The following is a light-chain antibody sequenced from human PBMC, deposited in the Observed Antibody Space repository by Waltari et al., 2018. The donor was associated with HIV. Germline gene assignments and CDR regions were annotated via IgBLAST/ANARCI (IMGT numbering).Light chain of an antibody. CDR1: SSTIRANYD. CDR3: QSYDSTLSGWV. V-gene: IGLV1-40*01. Sequence: QSVLTQPPSVSGAPGPRVTISCTGPSSTIRANYDGHWYRQLPGTAPQVLIYGTNNRPSGVPDRFSGSKSGTSASLAITGLQPEDESDYHCQSYDSTLSGWVFGGGTKLTVL. J-gene: IGLJ3*02. CDR2: GTN.